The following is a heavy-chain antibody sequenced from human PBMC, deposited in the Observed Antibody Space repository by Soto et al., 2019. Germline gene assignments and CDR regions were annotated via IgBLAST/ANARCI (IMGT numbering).Heavy chain of an antibody. V-gene: IGHV3-23*01. CDR3: AKVIPRGYSSSWYLGLLDY. D-gene: IGHD6-13*01. CDR1: GFTFSSYA. Sequence: GGSLRLSCAASGFTFSSYAITCVRHDQGKGLEGVSALSGSGGSTYYADSVKRRFTIARDNSKNTLYLHMNSLRAADTAVYYCAKVIPRGYSSSWYLGLLDYWREGTLVTVSA. CDR2: LSGSGGST. J-gene: IGHJ4*02.